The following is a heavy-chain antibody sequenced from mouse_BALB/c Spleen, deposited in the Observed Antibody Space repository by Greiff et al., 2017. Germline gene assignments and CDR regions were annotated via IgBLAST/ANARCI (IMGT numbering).Heavy chain of an antibody. J-gene: IGHJ4*01. CDR2: IYPGNGDT. CDR1: GYTFTSYN. Sequence: QVQLQQPGAELVKPGASVKMSCKASGYTFTSYNMHWVKQTPGQGLEWIGAIYPGNGDTSYNQKFKGKATLTADKSSSTAYMQLSSLTSDDSAVYFCARSMTPYAMDYWGQGTSVTVSS. V-gene: IGHV1-12*01. D-gene: IGHD2-3*01. CDR3: ARSMTPYAMDY.